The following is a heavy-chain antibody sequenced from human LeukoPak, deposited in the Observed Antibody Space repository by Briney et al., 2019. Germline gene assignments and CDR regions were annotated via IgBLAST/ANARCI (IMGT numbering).Heavy chain of an antibody. Sequence: SETLSLTCSVSGGSISNYYWSWIRQSPGKGPEWIGYIYYSGSTNYNPSLKSRVTISVDTSKNQFPLKLSSVTAADTAVYYCARKATTPGDLYYFDYWGQGTLVTVSS. V-gene: IGHV4-59*01. CDR2: IYYSGST. CDR3: ARKATTPGDLYYFDY. D-gene: IGHD1-1*01. CDR1: GGSISNYY. J-gene: IGHJ4*02.